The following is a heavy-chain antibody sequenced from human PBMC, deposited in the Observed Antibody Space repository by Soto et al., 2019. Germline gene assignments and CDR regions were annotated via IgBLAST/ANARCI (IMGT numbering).Heavy chain of an antibody. CDR2: INHSGST. V-gene: IGHV4-34*01. CDR1: GGSFSGYY. D-gene: IGHD2-2*01. J-gene: IGHJ6*02. Sequence: SETLSLTCAVCGGSFSGYYWSWIRQPPGKGLEWIGEINHSGSTNYNPSLKSRVTISVDTSKNQFSLKLSSVTAADTAVYYCARGQKVDCSSTSCYEPQGVYYGMDVWGQGTTVTVSS. CDR3: ARGQKVDCSSTSCYEPQGVYYGMDV.